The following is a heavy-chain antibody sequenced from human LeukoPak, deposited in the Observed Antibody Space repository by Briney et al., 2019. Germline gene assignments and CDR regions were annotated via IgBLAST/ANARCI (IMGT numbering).Heavy chain of an antibody. CDR2: IIPIFGTA. Sequence: ASVKVSCKASGGTFSSYAISWVRQAPGQGLEWMGGIIPIFGTANYAQKSQGRVTITTDESTSTAYMALSSLRSEDTAVYYCARYSNYQGYYYYYMDVWGKGTTVTVSS. CDR3: ARYSNYQGYYYYYMDV. J-gene: IGHJ6*03. CDR1: GGTFSSYA. V-gene: IGHV1-69*05. D-gene: IGHD4-11*01.